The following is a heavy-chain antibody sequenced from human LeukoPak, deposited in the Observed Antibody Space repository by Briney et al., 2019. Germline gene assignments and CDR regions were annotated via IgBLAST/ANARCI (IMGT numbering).Heavy chain of an antibody. CDR3: ARGGLELDY. V-gene: IGHV3-21*01. D-gene: IGHD1-7*01. J-gene: IGHJ4*02. Sequence: GGSLRLSCAASGFTFSTYSMNWVRQAPGKGLEWVSSISSSNNYIYYADSMKGRLTISRDNAKNALYLQMNSLRAEDTAVYYCARGGLELDYWGQGTLVTVSS. CDR1: GFTFSTYS. CDR2: ISSSNNYI.